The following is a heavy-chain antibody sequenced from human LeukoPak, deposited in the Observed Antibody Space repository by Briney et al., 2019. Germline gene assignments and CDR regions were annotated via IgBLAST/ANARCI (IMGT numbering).Heavy chain of an antibody. CDR1: GYTFTSYY. D-gene: IGHD5-24*01. J-gene: IGHJ4*02. CDR2: INPSTTST. Sequence: ASVNVSCKASGYTFTSYYMHWVRQAPGQGLEWMGLINPSTTSTTYAQKFQGRVTLTRDTSTTTVYMELSSLRSVDTAVYYCARDPDGYNSYFDYWGQGTLVTVSS. V-gene: IGHV1-46*01. CDR3: ARDPDGYNSYFDY.